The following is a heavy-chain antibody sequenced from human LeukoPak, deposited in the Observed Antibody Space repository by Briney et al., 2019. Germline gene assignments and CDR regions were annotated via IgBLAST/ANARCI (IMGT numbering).Heavy chain of an antibody. D-gene: IGHD3-22*01. CDR2: INHSGST. CDR3: ARVGYYDNSGYYPFDY. J-gene: IGHJ4*02. Sequence: PSETLSLTCAVYGGSFSGYYWSWIRQPPGKGLEWIGEINHSGSTNYNPSLKSRVTISVDTSKNLFSLKLSSVTAADTAVYYCARVGYYDNSGYYPFDYWGQGTLVTVSS. CDR1: GGSFSGYY. V-gene: IGHV4-34*01.